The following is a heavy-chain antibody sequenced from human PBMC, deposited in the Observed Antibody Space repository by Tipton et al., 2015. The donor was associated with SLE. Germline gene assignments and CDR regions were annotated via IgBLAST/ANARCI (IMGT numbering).Heavy chain of an antibody. Sequence: QVQLVQSGAEVKKPGASVRVSCKAAGYIFSEYDHSWVRQAPGQGLEWMGWISAYNGDTNYAQKLQGRVTMTTDTSTSTAYMELRSLRSDDTAVYYCARGSLGEYYFDYWGQGTLVTVSS. V-gene: IGHV1-18*01. CDR3: ARGSLGEYYFDY. CDR2: ISAYNGDT. D-gene: IGHD3-16*01. CDR1: GYIFSEYD. J-gene: IGHJ4*02.